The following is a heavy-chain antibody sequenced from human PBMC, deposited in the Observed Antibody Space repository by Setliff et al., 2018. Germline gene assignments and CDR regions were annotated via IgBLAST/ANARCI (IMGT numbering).Heavy chain of an antibody. Sequence: PSETLSLTCTVSGDSISSGDYFWSWIRQPPGKGLEWIAYIYHSGSAYYNPSLKSRVTMSVDTSKNQFSLHLTSVTAADTAVYYCASEVGTSTSGDAFDVWGQGMMVTVSS. D-gene: IGHD1-26*01. CDR3: ASEVGTSTSGDAFDV. V-gene: IGHV4-30-4*08. CDR2: IYHSGSA. J-gene: IGHJ3*01. CDR1: GDSISSGDYF.